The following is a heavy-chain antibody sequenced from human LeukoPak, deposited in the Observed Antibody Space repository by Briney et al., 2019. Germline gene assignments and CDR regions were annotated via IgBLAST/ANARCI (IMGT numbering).Heavy chain of an antibody. V-gene: IGHV4-61*10. J-gene: IGHJ5*02. D-gene: IGHD3-22*01. Sequence: SETLSLTCTVSGDSISSGDYYWSWIRQPAGKGLEWIGYIYYSGSTNYNPSLKSRVTISEDTSKNQFSLKLSSVIAADTAVYYCARDRYNYDSSGTRWFDPWGQGTLVTVSS. CDR3: ARDRYNYDSSGTRWFDP. CDR1: GDSISSGDYY. CDR2: IYYSGST.